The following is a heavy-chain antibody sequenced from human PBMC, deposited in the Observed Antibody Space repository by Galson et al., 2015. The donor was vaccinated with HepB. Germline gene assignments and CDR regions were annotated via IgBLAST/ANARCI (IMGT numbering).Heavy chain of an antibody. CDR2: IKPDGSDK. Sequence: SLRLSCAASGFTFSNYRMTWVRQAPGKGLEWVAIIKPDGSDKYYVDSVKGRFTISRDNAKNSLYLQMNSLRAEDTAVYYCAIPLRGAVTGADYWGQGTLVTVSS. V-gene: IGHV3-7*01. CDR1: GFTFSNYR. CDR3: AIPLRGAVTGADY. J-gene: IGHJ4*02. D-gene: IGHD6-19*01.